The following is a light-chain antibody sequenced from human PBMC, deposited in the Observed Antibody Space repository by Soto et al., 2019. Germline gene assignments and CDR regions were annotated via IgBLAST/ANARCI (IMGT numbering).Light chain of an antibody. Sequence: EIVMTQSPATLSVSPGERATLSCRASQNISSNLAWYQQKPGQAPRVLIDGASTWATGIPARFSGSGSGTEFTLTISSLQSEDFAVYYCQQYNSWLWTFGQGTKVEIK. J-gene: IGKJ1*01. V-gene: IGKV3-15*01. CDR3: QQYNSWLWT. CDR1: QNISSN. CDR2: GAS.